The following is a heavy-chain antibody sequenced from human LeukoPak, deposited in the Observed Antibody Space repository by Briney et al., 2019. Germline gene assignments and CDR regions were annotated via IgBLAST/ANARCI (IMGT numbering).Heavy chain of an antibody. V-gene: IGHV4-31*03. CDR2: IYYSGST. CDR1: GGSISSGGDY. Sequence: PSQTLSLTCTVSGGSISSGGDYWSWIRQHPGKGLEWIGYIYYSGSTYYNPSLKSRVTISVDTSKNQFSLKLSSVTAADTAVYYCARRMGFGPNQYYFDYWGQGTLVTVSS. J-gene: IGHJ4*02. CDR3: ARRMGFGPNQYYFDY. D-gene: IGHD3-10*01.